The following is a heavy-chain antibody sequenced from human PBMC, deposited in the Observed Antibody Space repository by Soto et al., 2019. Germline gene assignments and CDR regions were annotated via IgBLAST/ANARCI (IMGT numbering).Heavy chain of an antibody. J-gene: IGHJ5*02. CDR2: MFHSGST. Sequence: QLQLQESGPGLMKPSETLSLTCTVSGGSLTSSDYNWGWIRQPPGKGLEWIASMFHSGSTYYKPSLKSRVTISINTSKTQFSLKLNSVTAADTGVYYCARTRFPPSNWFDPWGQGTLVTVSS. D-gene: IGHD2-21*01. V-gene: IGHV4-39*01. CDR3: ARTRFPPSNWFDP. CDR1: GGSLTSSDYN.